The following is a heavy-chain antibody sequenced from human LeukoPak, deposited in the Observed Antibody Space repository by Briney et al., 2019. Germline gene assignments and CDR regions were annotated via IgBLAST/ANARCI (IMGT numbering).Heavy chain of an antibody. CDR3: AKGSTNYYDGSGTVDY. Sequence: QPGRSLRLSCAASGFTFSSYGMRWVRQAPGKGLEWVAVISFDGSNKYYADSVKGRFTISRDNSKKTLYLQMNSLRAEDTAVYYCAKGSTNYYDGSGTVDYWGQGTLVTVSS. V-gene: IGHV3-30*18. CDR2: ISFDGSNK. CDR1: GFTFSSYG. J-gene: IGHJ4*02. D-gene: IGHD3-22*01.